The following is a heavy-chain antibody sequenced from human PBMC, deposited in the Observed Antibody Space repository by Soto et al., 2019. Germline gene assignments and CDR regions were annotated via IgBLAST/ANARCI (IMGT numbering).Heavy chain of an antibody. CDR2: VYYSGST. V-gene: IGHV4-39*01. Sequence: QWQLQESGPGLVKPSETLSLTCTVSGGSISSSSYFWGWIRQPPGKGLEWIGSVYYSGSTYYNPSLKSRVTISVDTSKNQFSLKLSSVTAADPAVYYCARPTLVGVVIDAFNIWGQGTMVTVSS. D-gene: IGHD3-3*01. CDR3: ARPTLVGVVIDAFNI. J-gene: IGHJ3*02. CDR1: GGSISSSSYF.